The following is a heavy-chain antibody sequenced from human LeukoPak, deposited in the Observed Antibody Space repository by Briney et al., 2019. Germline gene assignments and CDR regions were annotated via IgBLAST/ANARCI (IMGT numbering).Heavy chain of an antibody. CDR3: ARHRKYSYGSDY. CDR2: INHSGST. D-gene: IGHD5-18*01. Sequence: PSETLSLTCAVYGGSFSGYYWSWIRQPPGKGLEWIGEINHSGSTNYNPSLKSRVTISVDTSKNQFSLKLSSVTAADTAVYYCARHRKYSYGSDYWGQGTLVTVSS. CDR1: GGSFSGYY. V-gene: IGHV4-34*01. J-gene: IGHJ4*02.